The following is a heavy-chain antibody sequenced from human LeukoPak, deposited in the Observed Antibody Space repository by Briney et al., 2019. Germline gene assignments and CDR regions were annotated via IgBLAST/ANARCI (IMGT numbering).Heavy chain of an antibody. CDR1: GFTFSSSC. V-gene: IGHV3-21*04. CDR3: DRESIVVVPAADDYVWGSHRFRSIYDC. D-gene: IGHD3-16*02. J-gene: IGHJ4*02. CDR2: ITSKSSYI. Sequence: GGSLRLSCVASGFTFSSSCMNWARQAPGKGLEWVSPITSKSSYIYYADSVKGGFTISREKAKNSPYLQMIRLRAENPAVPYCDRESIVVVPAADDYVWGSHRFRSIYDCGGEGTLVTVSS.